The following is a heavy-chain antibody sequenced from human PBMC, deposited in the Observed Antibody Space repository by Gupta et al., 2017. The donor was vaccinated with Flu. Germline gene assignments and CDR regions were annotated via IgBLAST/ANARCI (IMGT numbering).Heavy chain of an antibody. V-gene: IGHV3-11*04. CDR1: SKYK. Sequence: SKYKMRWVRQAPGEGLEGGSDITGSGSRNFYADSARGRFTMYRDNAKNALALEMNSLSVEDTVVYYCSRRVTVSSGQRFDSWGQGTLVTVSS. CDR2: ITGSGSRN. CDR3: SRRVTVSSGQRFDS. D-gene: IGHD6-25*01. J-gene: IGHJ4*02.